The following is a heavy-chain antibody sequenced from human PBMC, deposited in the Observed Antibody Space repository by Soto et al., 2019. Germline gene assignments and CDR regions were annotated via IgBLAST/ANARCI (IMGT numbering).Heavy chain of an antibody. J-gene: IGHJ4*02. Sequence: SVKVSCKASGGTFSSYAISWLRQAPGQGLEWMGGIIPIFGTANYAQKFQGRVTITADESTSTAYMELSSLRSEDTAVYYCARDLGGRGYSSSWQSYWGQGTLVTVSS. CDR3: ARDLGGRGYSSSWQSY. D-gene: IGHD6-13*01. CDR1: GGTFSSYA. CDR2: IIPIFGTA. V-gene: IGHV1-69*13.